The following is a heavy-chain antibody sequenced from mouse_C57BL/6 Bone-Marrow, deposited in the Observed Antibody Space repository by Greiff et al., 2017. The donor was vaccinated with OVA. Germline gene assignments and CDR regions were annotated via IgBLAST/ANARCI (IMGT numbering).Heavy chain of an antibody. D-gene: IGHD2-4*01. V-gene: IGHV1-81*01. Sequence: VQLQESGAELARPGASVKLSCKASGYTFTSYGISWVKQRTGQGLEWIGEIYPRSGNTYYNEKFKGKATLTAEKSSSTAYMELRSLTSEDSAVYFCARPYYDFFAYWGQGTLVTVSA. J-gene: IGHJ3*01. CDR3: ARPYYDFFAY. CDR2: IYPRSGNT. CDR1: GYTFTSYG.